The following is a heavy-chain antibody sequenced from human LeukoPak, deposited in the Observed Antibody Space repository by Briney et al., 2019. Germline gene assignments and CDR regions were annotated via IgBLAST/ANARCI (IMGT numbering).Heavy chain of an antibody. Sequence: NPGGSLRLSCAASGFTFSDYYMSWIRQAPGKGLEWVSYTVASSNYTNYADSVKGRFTISRDNSKNTLYLQMNSLRAEDTAVYYCARDGMGRGIADYFDYWGQGTLVTVSS. CDR1: GFTFSDYY. CDR2: TVASSNYT. D-gene: IGHD6-13*01. V-gene: IGHV3-11*06. CDR3: ARDGMGRGIADYFDY. J-gene: IGHJ4*02.